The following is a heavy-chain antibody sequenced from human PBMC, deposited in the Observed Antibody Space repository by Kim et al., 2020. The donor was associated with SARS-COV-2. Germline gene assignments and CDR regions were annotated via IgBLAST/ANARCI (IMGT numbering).Heavy chain of an antibody. D-gene: IGHD3-3*01. CDR1: GGSISSSSYY. V-gene: IGHV4-39*01. J-gene: IGHJ6*01. CDR3: ARVESPLPFWSGYVHY. CDR2: IYYSGST. Sequence: SETLSLTCIVSGGSISSSSYYWGWIRQPPGKGLEWIGSIYYSGSTYYNPSLKSRVTISVDTSKNQFSLKLSSVTAADTAVYYCARVESPLPFWSGYVHY.